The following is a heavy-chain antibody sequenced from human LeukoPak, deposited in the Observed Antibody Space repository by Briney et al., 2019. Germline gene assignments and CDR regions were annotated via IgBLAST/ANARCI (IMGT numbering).Heavy chain of an antibody. CDR2: IIPILGIA. CDR1: GGTFSSYA. V-gene: IGHV1-69*04. Sequence: SVKVSCKASGGTFSSYAISWVRQAPGQGLEWMGRIIPILGIANYAQKFQGRVTITADKSTSTAYMELSSLRSEDTAVYYCASEIYYISSGYRYWGQGTLVTVSS. CDR3: ASEIYYISSGYRY. J-gene: IGHJ4*02. D-gene: IGHD3-22*01.